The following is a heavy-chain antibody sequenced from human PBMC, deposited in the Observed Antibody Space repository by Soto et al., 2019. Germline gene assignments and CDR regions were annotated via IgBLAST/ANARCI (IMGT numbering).Heavy chain of an antibody. CDR1: GCSFTTYG. CDR2: INGYGHGA. J-gene: IGHJ4*02. D-gene: IGHD3-10*01. CDR3: VRDLNGDFYY. Sequence: QVQLVQSGAEVRQPGASVKVSCKASGCSFTTYGMSWVRQAHGQGLEYMGWINGYGHGAKYVQRFQGRVSMTTDTSTNTVYMDLRSLTSDDTAVYYCVRDLNGDFYYWGQGTVVIVSP. V-gene: IGHV1-18*01.